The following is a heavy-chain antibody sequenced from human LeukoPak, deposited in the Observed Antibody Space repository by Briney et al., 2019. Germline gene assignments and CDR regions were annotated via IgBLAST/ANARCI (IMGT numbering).Heavy chain of an antibody. D-gene: IGHD3-3*01. V-gene: IGHV1-69*13. CDR1: GYTFSSYA. Sequence: SVKVSCKASGYTFSSYAISWVRQAPGQGLEWMGGIIPIFGTANYAQKFQGRVTITADESTSTAYMELSSLRSEDTAVYYCARDSHYDFWSGYYAFDIWGQGTMVTVSS. J-gene: IGHJ3*02. CDR3: ARDSHYDFWSGYYAFDI. CDR2: IIPIFGTA.